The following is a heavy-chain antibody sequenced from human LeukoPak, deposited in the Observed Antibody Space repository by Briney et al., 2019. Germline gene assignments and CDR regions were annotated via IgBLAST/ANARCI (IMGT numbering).Heavy chain of an antibody. CDR1: GFTFNIHG. V-gene: IGHV3-30*02. Sequence: PGGSLRLSCAASGFTFNIHGMHWVRQAPGKGLEWVAFIRDDGTDKYYADSVKGRFTISRDNSENTLHLQMNSLRAEDTAVYYCARAGIVGNTVMSYFDYWGQGTLVTVSS. J-gene: IGHJ4*02. CDR2: IRDDGTDK. D-gene: IGHD1-26*01. CDR3: ARAGIVGNTVMSYFDY.